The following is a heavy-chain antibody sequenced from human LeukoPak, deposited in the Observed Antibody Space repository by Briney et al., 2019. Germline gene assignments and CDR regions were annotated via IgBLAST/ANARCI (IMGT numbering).Heavy chain of an antibody. CDR2: TNPNSGGT. CDR3: ARVYGDYDWFDP. V-gene: IGHV1-2*02. Sequence: ASVKVSCKASGYTFTGYYMHWVRQAPGQGLEWMGWTNPNSGGTNYAQKFQGRVTMTRDTSISTAYMELSRLRSDDTAVYYCARVYGDYDWFDPWGQGTLVTVSS. D-gene: IGHD4-17*01. J-gene: IGHJ5*02. CDR1: GYTFTGYY.